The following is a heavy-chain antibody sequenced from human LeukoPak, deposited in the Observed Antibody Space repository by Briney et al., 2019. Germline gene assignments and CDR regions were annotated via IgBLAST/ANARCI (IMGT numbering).Heavy chain of an antibody. CDR3: ARDFLRDYYDSSGYYRGGAYYFDY. CDR1: GFTSSSYA. Sequence: GGSLRLSCAASGFTSSSYAMHWVRQAPGKGLEWVAVISYDGGNKYYADSVKGRFTISRDNSKNTLYLQMNSLRAEDTAVYYCARDFLRDYYDSSGYYRGGAYYFDYWGQGTLVTVSS. CDR2: ISYDGGNK. J-gene: IGHJ4*02. V-gene: IGHV3-30-3*01. D-gene: IGHD3-22*01.